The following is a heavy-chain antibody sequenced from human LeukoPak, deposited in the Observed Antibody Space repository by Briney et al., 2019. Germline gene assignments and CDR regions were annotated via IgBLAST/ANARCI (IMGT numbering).Heavy chain of an antibody. CDR1: VYTFTRYD. V-gene: IGHV1-8*01. J-gene: IGHJ6*02. CDR3: ARGFYYYGLDV. Sequence: ASVKVSFKASVYTFTRYDINWVRQAPGQGLEWMGWMNPNNGNTGYAHKFQGRVTITRSTSIDTAYMELNTLTSDDTAAYYCARGFYYYGLDVWGQGTTVTVSS. CDR2: MNPNNGNT.